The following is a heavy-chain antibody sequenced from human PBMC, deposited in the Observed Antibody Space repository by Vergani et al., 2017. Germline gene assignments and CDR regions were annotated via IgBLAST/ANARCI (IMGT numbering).Heavy chain of an antibody. V-gene: IGHV3-9*01. CDR3: AGRYCSSTSCYALGFDP. CDR2: ISWNSGSI. J-gene: IGHJ5*02. D-gene: IGHD2-2*01. Sequence: VQLVESGGGVVQPGRSLRLSCAASGFTFSSYGMHWVRQAPGKGLEWVSGISWNSGSIGYADSVKGRFTISRDNAKNSLYLQMNSLRAEDTALYYCAGRYCSSTSCYALGFDPWGQGTLVTVSS. CDR1: GFTFSSYG.